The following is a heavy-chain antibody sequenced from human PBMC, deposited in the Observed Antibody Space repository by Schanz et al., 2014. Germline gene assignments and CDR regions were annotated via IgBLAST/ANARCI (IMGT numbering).Heavy chain of an antibody. CDR2: IKSKVDGGTT. V-gene: IGHV3-15*01. D-gene: IGHD6-19*01. CDR3: TTYCDGGCAIDN. J-gene: IGHJ4*02. CDR1: GFTFSSYY. Sequence: GGSLRLSCAASGFTFSSYYMSWIRQAPGKGLEWVGRIKSKVDGGTTDNAAPVQGRFTISRDDSKNTLFLQMNSLKTEDTAVYYCTTYCDGGCAIDNWGQGALVTVSS.